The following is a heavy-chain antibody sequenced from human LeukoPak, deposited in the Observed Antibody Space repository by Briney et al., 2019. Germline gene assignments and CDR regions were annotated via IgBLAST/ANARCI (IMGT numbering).Heavy chain of an antibody. D-gene: IGHD6-19*01. V-gene: IGHV3-11*04. CDR2: ISSSGTTR. J-gene: IGHJ4*02. CDR3: ARSSAYSSGWYFDY. CDR1: GFTFSDFY. Sequence: GGSLRLSCAASGFTFSDFYMSWIRQAPGKGLEWFSYISSSGTTRYYADSVKGRFTISRDNAKNSVFLEMTSLRAEDTAVYYCARSSAYSSGWYFDYWGQGTLVTVSS.